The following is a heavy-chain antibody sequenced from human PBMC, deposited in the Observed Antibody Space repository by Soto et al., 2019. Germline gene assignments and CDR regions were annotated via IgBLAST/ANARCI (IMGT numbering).Heavy chain of an antibody. CDR1: GGSISSGGYS. D-gene: IGHD3-22*01. V-gene: IGHV4-30-2*05. J-gene: IGHJ4*02. CDR2: IYYSGST. Sequence: PLETLSLTCAVSGGSISSGGYSWSWIRQPPGKGLEWIGYIYYSGSTYYNPSLKSRVTISVDTSKNQFSLKLSSVTAADTAVYYCASHGGYYDSSGYYYSYFDYWGQGTLVTVSS. CDR3: ASHGGYYDSSGYYYSYFDY.